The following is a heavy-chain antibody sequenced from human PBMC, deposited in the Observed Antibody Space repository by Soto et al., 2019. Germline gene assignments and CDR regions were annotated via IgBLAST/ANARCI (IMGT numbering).Heavy chain of an antibody. CDR1: GSSVSDKTYY. Sequence: PSETLSRTCSVSGSSVSDKTYYWSWIRQPPGQRLEWIGYVYYSGTTNYNPSLKSRVNISVDLFKNRFSLRLSSVTTADTALYYCARTTAVPNTLRSRYFFDYWGQGTLVTVSS. V-gene: IGHV4-61*01. D-gene: IGHD4-17*01. CDR3: ARTTAVPNTLRSRYFFDY. CDR2: VYYSGTT. J-gene: IGHJ4*02.